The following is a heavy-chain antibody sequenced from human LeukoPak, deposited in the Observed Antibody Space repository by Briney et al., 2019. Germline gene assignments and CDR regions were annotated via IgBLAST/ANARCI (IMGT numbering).Heavy chain of an antibody. D-gene: IGHD3-10*01. V-gene: IGHV3-30-3*01. J-gene: IGHJ4*02. CDR3: AREGYYGSGSPPSLYFDY. CDR1: GFTFRNYV. Sequence: GGSLRLSCAASGFTFRNYVIHWVRQAPGKGLEWVAVTSSDLNVKLYADSVKGRFTISRDNSRSTLYLQMNSLRPEDTAIYYCAREGYYGSGSPPSLYFDYWGQETLVTVSS. CDR2: TSSDLNVK.